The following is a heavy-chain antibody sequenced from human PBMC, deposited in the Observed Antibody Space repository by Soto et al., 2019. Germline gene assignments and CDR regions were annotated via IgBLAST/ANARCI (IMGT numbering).Heavy chain of an antibody. CDR1: GFTFSNFA. V-gene: IGHV3-23*01. CDR3: AKERDAVVVPPASPGE. Sequence: EVRLLESGGGLIQPGGSLRLSCAASGFTFSNFAMTWVREAPGKGLEWVSSISGRGTRSYYAESVRGRYTICGDNSKTTAHLQTHSPSGEDPALYFCAKERDAVVVPPASPGEWGQGILVTVPS. J-gene: IGHJ1*01. D-gene: IGHD3-10*01. CDR2: ISGRGTRS.